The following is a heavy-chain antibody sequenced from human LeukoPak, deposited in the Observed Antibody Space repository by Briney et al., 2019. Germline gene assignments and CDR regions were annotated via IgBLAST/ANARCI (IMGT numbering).Heavy chain of an antibody. J-gene: IGHJ4*02. CDR3: ARLYYDGWGGLDY. CDR2: IYAGGAT. V-gene: IGHV4-39*01. D-gene: IGHD3-16*01. Sequence: SETLSLTCTVSGDSVTTTSYYWGWIRQPPGKGLEWIGSIYAGGATYYSPSLKSRVTISADRPKNQFSLKLSSVTATDTAVYFCARLYYDGWGGLDYWGQGTLVTASA. CDR1: GDSVTTTSYY.